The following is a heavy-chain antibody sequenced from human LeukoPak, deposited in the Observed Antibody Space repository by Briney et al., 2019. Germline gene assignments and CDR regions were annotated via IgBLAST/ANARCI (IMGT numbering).Heavy chain of an antibody. V-gene: IGHV1-18*01. Sequence: ASVKVSCKASGYTFTSHGISWVRQAPGQGLEWMGWISAYNGDTNYAQKLQGRVTLTTDTSTTTAYMEVRSLRSDDTAVYYWARLHAGFGAFDIWGQGTMVTVSS. CDR1: GYTFTSHG. CDR3: ARLHAGFGAFDI. J-gene: IGHJ3*02. D-gene: IGHD3-16*01. CDR2: ISAYNGDT.